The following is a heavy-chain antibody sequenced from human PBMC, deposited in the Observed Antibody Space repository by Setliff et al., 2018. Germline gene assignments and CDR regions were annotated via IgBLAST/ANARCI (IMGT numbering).Heavy chain of an antibody. CDR2: INTYTGSP. V-gene: IGHV7-4-1*02. J-gene: IGHJ3*02. CDR1: GYTFTDYY. CDR3: ARGDFWVVGGAFDI. D-gene: IGHD3-3*01. Sequence: GASVKVSCKPSGYTFTDYYIHWVRQAPGQGLEWMGWINTYTGSPTYAQGFTGRFVFSLDTSVSTAYLQISSLKAEDTAVYYCARGDFWVVGGAFDIWGQGTMVTVSS.